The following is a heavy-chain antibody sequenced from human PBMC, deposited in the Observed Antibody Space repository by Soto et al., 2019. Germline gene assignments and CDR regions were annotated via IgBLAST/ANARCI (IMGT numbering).Heavy chain of an antibody. J-gene: IGHJ2*01. CDR3: ANSFFQVEGGIRGCSTVSAFLLKRSSDL. CDR2: ISHDGSDK. D-gene: IGHD3-16*01. Sequence: GKGLARVAVISHDGSDKFYADSVEARFTISRDNSKNTLYLQMSGLRGEDTAVYYCANSFFQVEGGIRGCSTVSAFLLKRSSDL. V-gene: IGHV3-30*15.